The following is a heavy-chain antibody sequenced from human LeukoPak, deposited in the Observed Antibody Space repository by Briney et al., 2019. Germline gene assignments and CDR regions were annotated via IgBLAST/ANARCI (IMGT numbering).Heavy chain of an antibody. D-gene: IGHD6-13*01. CDR3: ARGRAAAKLVGDWFDP. V-gene: IGHV1-2*02. J-gene: IGHJ5*02. CDR2: INPNSGGT. CDR1: GYTFTGYY. Sequence: GASVKVSCKASGYTFTGYYMHWVRQAPGQGLEWMGWINPNSGGTNYAQKFQGRVTMTRDTSISTAYMELSRLRSDDTAVYYCARGRAAAKLVGDWFDPWGQGTLVTVSS.